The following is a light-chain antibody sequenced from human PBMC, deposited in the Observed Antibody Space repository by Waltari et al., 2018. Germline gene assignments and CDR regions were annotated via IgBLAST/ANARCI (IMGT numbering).Light chain of an antibody. CDR2: WAS. Sequence: DIVMTQSPASLAVSLGERATINCKSSQSVLYNSNNKNYLAWYQQKPGQPPKLLIYWASPRQSGVPNLFSGGGSGTDFTLTISILQAEDVAVYCCQQYYSSPRTFGQGTKVEIK. J-gene: IGKJ1*01. CDR1: QSVLYNSNNKNY. V-gene: IGKV4-1*01. CDR3: QQYYSSPRT.